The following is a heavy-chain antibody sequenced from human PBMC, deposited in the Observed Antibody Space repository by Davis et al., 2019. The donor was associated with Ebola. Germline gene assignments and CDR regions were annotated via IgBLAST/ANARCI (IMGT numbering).Heavy chain of an antibody. CDR3: ARCEENPDTTMVSCFDY. D-gene: IGHD5-18*01. J-gene: IGHJ4*02. CDR1: GYTFTSYA. Sequence: ALVKVSCKASGYTFTSYAMNWVRQAPGQGLEWMGLINTNTGNPTYAQGFTGRFVFSLDTSVSTAYLQISSLKAEDTAVYYCARCEENPDTTMVSCFDYWGQGTLVTVSS. V-gene: IGHV7-4-1*02. CDR2: INTNTGNP.